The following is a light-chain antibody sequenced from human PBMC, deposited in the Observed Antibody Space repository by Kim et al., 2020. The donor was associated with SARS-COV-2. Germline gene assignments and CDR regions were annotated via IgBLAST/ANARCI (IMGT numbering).Light chain of an antibody. CDR3: QAWDSSTVV. V-gene: IGLV3-1*01. Sequence: SVSPGQTASITCSGDTLGDRSASWFQQRPGQSPMLVIYQDKKRPAGIPERFSGSNSANTASLTISGTQSMDEADYYCQAWDSSTVVFGGGTQLTDL. CDR2: QDK. CDR1: TLGDRS. J-gene: IGLJ2*01.